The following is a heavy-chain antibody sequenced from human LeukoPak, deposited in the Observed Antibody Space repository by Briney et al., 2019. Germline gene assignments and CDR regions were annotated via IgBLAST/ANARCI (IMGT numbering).Heavy chain of an antibody. CDR1: GFTFSSYW. D-gene: IGHD4-17*01. Sequence: GGSLRLSCAASGFTFSSYWMHWVRQAPGEGLEWVSGISDSGDRTFYADSVKGRFTLSRDNSKSTLYLQMTSLRAEDSATYFCAKIRVAAKLTTEFDYWGQGALVTVSS. CDR2: ISDSGDRT. V-gene: IGHV3-23*01. J-gene: IGHJ4*02. CDR3: AKIRVAAKLTTEFDY.